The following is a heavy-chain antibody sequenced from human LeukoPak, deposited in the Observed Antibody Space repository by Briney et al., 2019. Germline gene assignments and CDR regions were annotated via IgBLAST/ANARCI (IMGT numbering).Heavy chain of an antibody. CDR2: ISAYNGNT. V-gene: IGHV1-18*01. Sequence: EASVKVSCKASGYTFTSYGISWVRQAPGQGLEWMGWISAYNGNTNYAQKLQGRVTMTTDTSTSTAYMELRSLRSDDTAVYYCARDVRFLEWLFTYYYYGMDVWGQGTTVTVSS. CDR1: GYTFTSYG. CDR3: ARDVRFLEWLFTYYYYGMDV. J-gene: IGHJ6*02. D-gene: IGHD3-3*01.